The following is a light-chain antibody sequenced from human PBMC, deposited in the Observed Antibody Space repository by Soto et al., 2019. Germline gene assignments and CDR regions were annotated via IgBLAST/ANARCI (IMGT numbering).Light chain of an antibody. CDR3: AAWDDSLSGFYV. J-gene: IGLJ1*01. CDR1: SSNIGSNY. Sequence: QSVLTQPPSASGTPGQRVTISCSGSSSNIGSNYVYWYQQLPGTAPKLLIYRNNQRPSGVPDRFSGSKSGTSASLAISLLRSEDEADYYCAAWDDSLSGFYVFGTGTKVTVL. CDR2: RNN. V-gene: IGLV1-47*01.